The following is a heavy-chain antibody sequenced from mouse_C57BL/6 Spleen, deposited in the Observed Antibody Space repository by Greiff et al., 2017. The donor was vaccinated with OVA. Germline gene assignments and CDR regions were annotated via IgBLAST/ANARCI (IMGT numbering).Heavy chain of an antibody. CDR1: GFNITDYY. CDR2: IDPEDGDT. D-gene: IGHD1-1*01. V-gene: IGHV14-1*01. CDR3: TKGGYYGSGYGYFDY. Sequence: VQLQQSGAELVRPGASVKLSCTASGFNITDYYMHWVKQRPEQGLEWIGRIDPEDGDTEYAPKFQSKATMTADTSSNTAYLQLSSLTSEDTAVYYCTKGGYYGSGYGYFDYWGQGTTLTVSS. J-gene: IGHJ2*01.